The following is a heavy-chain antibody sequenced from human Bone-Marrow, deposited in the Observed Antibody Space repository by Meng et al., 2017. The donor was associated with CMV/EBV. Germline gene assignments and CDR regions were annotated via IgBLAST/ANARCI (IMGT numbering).Heavy chain of an antibody. CDR1: GFTFSSYS. V-gene: IGHV3-21*01. D-gene: IGHD6-13*01. J-gene: IGHJ4*02. CDR2: ISSSSSYI. CDR3: ARDRRSSSWYYPNAY. Sequence: GGSLRLSCAASGFTFSSYSMNWVRQAPGKGLEWVSSISSSSSYIYYADSVKGRFTISRDNAKNSLYLQMNSLRAEDTAVYYCARDRRSSSWYYPNAYWGQGPRVTVSS.